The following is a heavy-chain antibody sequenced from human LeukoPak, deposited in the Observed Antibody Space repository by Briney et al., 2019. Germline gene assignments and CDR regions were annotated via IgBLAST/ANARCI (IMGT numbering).Heavy chain of an antibody. D-gene: IGHD5-18*01. V-gene: IGHV3-48*01. J-gene: IGHJ4*02. CDR2: ISRTVDTI. CDR1: GFTCGTYS. Sequence: GGSLRLSCAASGFTCGTYSMNWVRQAPGQGLEWVAYISRTVDTIYYADSVRGRFTISRDHAKYSIYLQMNSLRAEDTAVYYCAREAALYTYGFRPLDYWGQGTLVTVSS. CDR3: AREAALYTYGFRPLDY.